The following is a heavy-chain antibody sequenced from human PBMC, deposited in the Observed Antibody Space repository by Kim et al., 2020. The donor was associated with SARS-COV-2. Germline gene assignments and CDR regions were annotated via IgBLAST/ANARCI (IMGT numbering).Heavy chain of an antibody. CDR3: ARARLAKSSSWGHAFDI. CDR1: GYTFTSYG. V-gene: IGHV1-18*04. D-gene: IGHD6-13*01. J-gene: IGHJ3*02. CDR2: ISAYNGNT. Sequence: ASVKVSCKASGYTFTSYGISWVRQAPGQGLEWMGWISAYNGNTNYAQKLQGRVTMTTDTSTSTAYMELRSLRSDDTAVYYCARARLAKSSSWGHAFDIWGQGTMVTVSS.